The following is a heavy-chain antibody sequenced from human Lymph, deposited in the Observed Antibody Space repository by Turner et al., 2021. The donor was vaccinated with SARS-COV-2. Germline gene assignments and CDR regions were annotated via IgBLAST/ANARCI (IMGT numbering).Heavy chain of an antibody. Sequence: QVQLVQSGAEVKKPGASVKVCCKASGYTFTSYGISWVRQAPGQGLEWMGWISAYSGSTNYAQKLQARDAMTTDTSTSTTYMELRNLNSDDTAVYDCALAGMDYDLLWIAFDFYGMDVWGQGTTVTVSS. CDR2: ISAYSGST. CDR1: GYTFTSYG. V-gene: IGHV1-18*01. J-gene: IGHJ6*02. D-gene: IGHD6-19*01. CDR3: ALAGMDYDLLWIAFDFYGMDV.